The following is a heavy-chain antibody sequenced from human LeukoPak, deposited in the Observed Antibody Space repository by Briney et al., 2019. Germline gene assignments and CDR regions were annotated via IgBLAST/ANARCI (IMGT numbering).Heavy chain of an antibody. V-gene: IGHV3-53*01. CDR2: IYSGGST. CDR3: ARDLMVRGVIDY. J-gene: IGHJ4*02. Sequence: GGSLRLSCAASGFTVSSNYMSWVRQAPGKGLEWVSVIYSGGSTYYADSVKGRFTISRDNSKNTLYLQMDSLRAEDTAVYYCARDLMVRGVIDYWGQGTLVTVSS. CDR1: GFTVSSNY. D-gene: IGHD3-10*01.